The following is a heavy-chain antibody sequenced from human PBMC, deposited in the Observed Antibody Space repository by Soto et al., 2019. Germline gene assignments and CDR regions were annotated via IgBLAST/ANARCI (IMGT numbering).Heavy chain of an antibody. Sequence: QVQLQESGPGLVKPSETLSLTCTVSGGSVSSGSFYWSWIRQPPGKGLEWIGYVYYSGCTNYNPSAASRVTIAADTAKNQFSLKLSSVTAAATAVYCFARVAITSAWSYFYFRGQGALVTVSS. J-gene: IGHJ4*02. CDR1: GGSVSSGSFY. V-gene: IGHV4-61*01. CDR3: ARVAITSAWSYFYF. D-gene: IGHD2-15*01. CDR2: VYYSGCT.